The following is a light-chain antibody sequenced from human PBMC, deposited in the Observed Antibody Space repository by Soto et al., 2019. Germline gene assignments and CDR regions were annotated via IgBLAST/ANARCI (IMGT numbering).Light chain of an antibody. V-gene: IGKV1-5*01. J-gene: IGKJ4*01. CDR3: QQYYRYPLT. CDR1: QSFSTW. Sequence: DIQMTQPPSTLSASVGDRVTITCRASQSFSTWLAWYQQKPGRAPNLLIYDVSNLESGVPSRFSGSGSGTEFTLTISSLQPDDFATYYCQQYYRYPLTFGGGTTVEIK. CDR2: DVS.